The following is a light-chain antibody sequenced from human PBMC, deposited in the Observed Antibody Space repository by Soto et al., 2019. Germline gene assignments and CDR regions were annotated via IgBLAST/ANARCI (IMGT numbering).Light chain of an antibody. CDR1: SSNIGAGYD. J-gene: IGLJ2*01. CDR2: GNS. V-gene: IGLV1-40*01. CDR3: QSYDSSLSGSV. Sequence: QSVLTQPPSVSGAPGQRVTISCTGRSSNIGAGYDVHWYQQLPGTDPKHRIYGNSNRPSVVPDRFSGSKSGTSASLAITGLQAEDEADYYCQSYDSSLSGSVFGGGTKLTVL.